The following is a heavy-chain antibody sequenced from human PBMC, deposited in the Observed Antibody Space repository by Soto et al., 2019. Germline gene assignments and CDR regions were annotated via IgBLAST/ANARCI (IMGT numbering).Heavy chain of an antibody. CDR1: GFTFSGYS. D-gene: IGHD1-26*01. J-gene: IGHJ5*02. V-gene: IGHV3-21*01. CDR3: VRDRDREATPYSLDV. CDR2: ISSSSSYI. Sequence: GGSLRLSCAASGFTFSGYSMNWVRQAPGKGLEWVSSISSSSSYIYYADSVKGRFTISRDNAKNSLYLQMNSLRAEDTAVYYCVRDRDREATPYSLDVWGQGTLVTVSS.